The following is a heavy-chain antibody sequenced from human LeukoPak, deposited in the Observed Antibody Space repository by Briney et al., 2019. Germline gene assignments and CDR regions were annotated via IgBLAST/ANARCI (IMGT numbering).Heavy chain of an antibody. CDR1: GFTFSSYW. J-gene: IGHJ5*02. Sequence: GGSPRLSCTASGFTFSSYWMTWVRQAPGKGLEWVANIKQDGSEKYYVDSVKGRFTISRDNAKNSLYLQMNSLRAEDTALYYCTKHNWFDPWGQGTLVTVSS. CDR2: IKQDGSEK. V-gene: IGHV3-7*03. CDR3: TKHNWFDP.